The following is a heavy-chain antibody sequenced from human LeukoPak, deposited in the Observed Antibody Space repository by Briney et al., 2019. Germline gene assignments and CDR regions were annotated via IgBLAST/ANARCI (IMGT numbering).Heavy chain of an antibody. D-gene: IGHD2-21*02. CDR3: AKEWAYCGGDCYPNYYFDY. J-gene: IGHJ4*02. CDR1: GFTFSNYA. V-gene: IGHV3-23*01. CDR2: ISGSGGST. Sequence: GGSLRLSCAASGFTFSNYAMSWVRQAPGKGLEWVSAISGSGGSTYYADSVKGRFTISRDNSKNTLYLQMNSLRAEDTAVYYCAKEWAYCGGDCYPNYYFDYWGQGTLVTVSS.